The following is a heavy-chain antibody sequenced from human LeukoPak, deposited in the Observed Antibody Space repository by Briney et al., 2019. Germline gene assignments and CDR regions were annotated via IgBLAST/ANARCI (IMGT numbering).Heavy chain of an antibody. Sequence: GESLKISCKSSGYSFTSYWISWVRQMPGKGLEWMGVIYSGDSDTRYSPSSQGQVTISADKSINTAYLQWSSLKASDTAIYYCARRDCGASTCYSGIDHWGQGTPVTVSS. CDR3: ARRDCGASTCYSGIDH. CDR1: GYSFTSYW. V-gene: IGHV5-51*01. CDR2: IYSGDSDT. D-gene: IGHD2-15*01. J-gene: IGHJ4*02.